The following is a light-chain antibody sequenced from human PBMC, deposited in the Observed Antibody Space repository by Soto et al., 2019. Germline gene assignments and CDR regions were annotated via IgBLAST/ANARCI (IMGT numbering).Light chain of an antibody. J-gene: IGKJ3*01. CDR2: AAS. Sequence: IQLTQSPSSLSASVGDRVTITCRASQGISSYLAWYQQKPGKAPKLLIYAASTLQSGVPSSFSGSGSGSDYTRANSNLLPEDFATYYCHQLNSYPLFTFGRGTKVDIK. CDR1: QGISSY. V-gene: IGKV1-9*01. CDR3: HQLNSYPLFT.